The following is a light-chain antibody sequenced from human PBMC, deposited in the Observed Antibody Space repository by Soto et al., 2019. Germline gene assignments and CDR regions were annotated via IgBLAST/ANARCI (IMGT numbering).Light chain of an antibody. CDR1: QSISIN. V-gene: IGKV3-15*01. J-gene: IGKJ4*01. CDR2: RTS. Sequence: EIVMSQSPSTLSVSPVEGSTLSFIASQSISINLAWYQQKPGQAPRLLMFRTSSRATGFPARFSGSGSGTEFNLTISSLQSEDFGVYYCQQYNNRPRATFGGRTKVDI. CDR3: QQYNNRPRAT.